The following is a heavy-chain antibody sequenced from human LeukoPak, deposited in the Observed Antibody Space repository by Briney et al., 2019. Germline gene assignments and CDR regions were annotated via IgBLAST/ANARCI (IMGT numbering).Heavy chain of an antibody. CDR3: AKTPFYYYDSSGGMFDY. CDR1: GFTFSSYA. J-gene: IGHJ4*02. Sequence: GGSLRLSCAASGFTFSSYAMSWVRQAPGKGLEWVSAISGSGGSTYYADSVKGRFTISRDNSKNTLYLQMNSLRAEDTAVYYCAKTPFYYYDSSGGMFDYWGQGTLVTASS. D-gene: IGHD3-22*01. CDR2: ISGSGGST. V-gene: IGHV3-23*01.